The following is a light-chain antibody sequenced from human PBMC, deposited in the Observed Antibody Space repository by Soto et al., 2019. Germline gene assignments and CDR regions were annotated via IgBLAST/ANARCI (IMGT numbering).Light chain of an antibody. Sequence: QSALTQPASVSGSPGQSITISCTGTSSDVGGYNYVSWYQQHPGKAPKLMIYDVSNRPSGVSNRFSGSKSGNTASLTISGRQAEDDADYYCSSFTSSNPVIFGGGTKLTVL. CDR1: SSDVGGYNY. V-gene: IGLV2-14*01. CDR3: SSFTSSNPVI. J-gene: IGLJ2*01. CDR2: DVS.